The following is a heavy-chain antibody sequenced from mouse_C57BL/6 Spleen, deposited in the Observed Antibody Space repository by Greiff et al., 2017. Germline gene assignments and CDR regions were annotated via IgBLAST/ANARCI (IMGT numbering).Heavy chain of an antibody. CDR3: ARAGYDYDGYYAMDD. CDR2: INPSTGGT. Sequence: DVKLVESGPELVKPGASVKISCKASGYSFTGYYMNWVKQSPEKSLEWIGEINPSTGGTTYNQKFKANATLTVDKSSSTAYMQLKSLTSEDSAVYYCARAGYDYDGYYAMDDWGQGTSVTVSS. V-gene: IGHV1-42*01. CDR1: GYSFTGYY. J-gene: IGHJ4*01. D-gene: IGHD2-4*01.